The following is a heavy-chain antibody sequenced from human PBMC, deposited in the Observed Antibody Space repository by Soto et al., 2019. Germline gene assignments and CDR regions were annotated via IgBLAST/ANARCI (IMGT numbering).Heavy chain of an antibody. V-gene: IGHV4-4*02. CDR1: GVSININKW. CDR2: IYHRGTA. J-gene: IGHJ5*02. D-gene: IGHD6-19*01. Sequence: SETLSLTCNVSGVSININKWWSWVRQPPGKGPEWIGEIYHRGTANYNPSLKSRVTMSLDKSKNQFSLNLTSVTAADTAVYYCVAMAGTWPTVFWFDPWGPGTRVTVAS. CDR3: VAMAGTWPTVFWFDP.